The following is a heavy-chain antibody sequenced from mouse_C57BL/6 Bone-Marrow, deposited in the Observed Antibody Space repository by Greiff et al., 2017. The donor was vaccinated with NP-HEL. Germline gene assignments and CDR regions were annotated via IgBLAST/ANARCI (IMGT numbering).Heavy chain of an antibody. CDR2: IDPSDSYT. Sequence: VQLQESGAELVMPGASVKLSCKASGYTFTSYWMHWVKQRPGQGLEWIGEIDPSDSYTNYNQKYKGKSTLTVDKSSSTAYMQLSSLTSEDSAVYYCARRNYGLDYWGQGTTLTVSS. CDR1: GYTFTSYW. CDR3: ARRNYGLDY. V-gene: IGHV1-69*01. J-gene: IGHJ2*01. D-gene: IGHD1-1*01.